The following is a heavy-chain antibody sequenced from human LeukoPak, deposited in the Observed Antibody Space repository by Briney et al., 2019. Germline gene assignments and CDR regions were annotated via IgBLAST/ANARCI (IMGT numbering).Heavy chain of an antibody. CDR1: GFTFSSYG. J-gene: IGHJ4*02. CDR2: ISSSSSYI. Sequence: GGSLRLSCAASGFTFSSYGMNWVRQAPGKGLEWVSFISSSSSYIYYADSVKGRFTISRDNAKNSLYLQMNSLRAEDTAVYYCARDLRSSGYYAFGYWGQGTLVTVSS. D-gene: IGHD3-22*01. V-gene: IGHV3-21*01. CDR3: ARDLRSSGYYAFGY.